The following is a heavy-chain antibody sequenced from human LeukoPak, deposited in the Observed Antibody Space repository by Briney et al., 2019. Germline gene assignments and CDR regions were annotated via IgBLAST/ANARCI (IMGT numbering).Heavy chain of an antibody. V-gene: IGHV3-23*01. J-gene: IGHJ3*02. Sequence: GGSLRLSCIASGFTFRNYGMSWVREAPGKGLEWGSIISGSGDRTLHADSVKGRFTVSRDNSKNTVYRQMNSLRAEDTAVYYCAKDLRNIRTLVDLQMIWGQGTLVIVSS. CDR2: ISGSGDRT. CDR1: GFTFRNYG. CDR3: AKDLRNIRTLVDLQMI. D-gene: IGHD2-8*02.